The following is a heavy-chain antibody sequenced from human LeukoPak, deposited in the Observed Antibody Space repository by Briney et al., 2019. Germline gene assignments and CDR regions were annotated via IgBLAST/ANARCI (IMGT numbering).Heavy chain of an antibody. J-gene: IGHJ5*02. CDR3: AKEAVWLASSHNWFDP. Sequence: PGGSLRLSCAASGFTFSSYAMSWVRQAPGKGLEWVSAISGSGGSTYYADSVKGRFTISRDNSKNALYLQMNSLRAEDTAVYYCAKEAVWLASSHNWFDPWGQGTLVTVSS. CDR1: GFTFSSYA. D-gene: IGHD6-19*01. V-gene: IGHV3-23*01. CDR2: ISGSGGST.